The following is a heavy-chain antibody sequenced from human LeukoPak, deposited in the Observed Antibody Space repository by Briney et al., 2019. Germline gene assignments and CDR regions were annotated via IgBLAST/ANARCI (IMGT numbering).Heavy chain of an antibody. D-gene: IGHD6-6*01. CDR1: GYSFTSYW. CDR2: IYPGDSDT. Sequence: ESLKISCKGSGYSFTSYWIGWVRQMPGKGLEWMGIIYPGDSDTRYSPSFQGQVTISADKSISTAYLQWSSLKALDTAMYYCARHGYSSSSLSNWFDPWGQGTLVTVSS. V-gene: IGHV5-51*01. CDR3: ARHGYSSSSLSNWFDP. J-gene: IGHJ5*02.